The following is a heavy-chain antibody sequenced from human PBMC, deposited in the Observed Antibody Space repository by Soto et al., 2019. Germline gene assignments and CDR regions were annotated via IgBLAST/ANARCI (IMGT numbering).Heavy chain of an antibody. V-gene: IGHV4-39*01. Sequence: PSETLSLTCTVSGCSISSSSYYWGWIRQPPGKGLEWIGSIYYSGSTYYNPSLKSRVTISVDTSKNQFSLKLTSVTAADTAVYYCASPKIAFYNWFDPWGQGTLVTV. CDR3: ASPKIAFYNWFDP. CDR1: GCSISSSSYY. J-gene: IGHJ5*02. CDR2: IYYSGST. D-gene: IGHD3-3*02.